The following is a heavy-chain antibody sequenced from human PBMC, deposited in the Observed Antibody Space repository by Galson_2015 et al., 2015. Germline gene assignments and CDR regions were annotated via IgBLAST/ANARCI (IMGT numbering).Heavy chain of an antibody. Sequence: SLRLSCAASGFTFSSYGMHWVRQAPGKGLVWVSRINSDGSSTSYADSVKGRVTISRDNAKNTLYLQMNSLRAEDTAVFYCARETGGGSYYGCYFDLWGRGTLVSVSS. CDR2: INSDGSST. D-gene: IGHD1-26*01. CDR1: GFTFSSYG. V-gene: IGHV3-74*01. J-gene: IGHJ2*01. CDR3: ARETGGGSYYGCYFDL.